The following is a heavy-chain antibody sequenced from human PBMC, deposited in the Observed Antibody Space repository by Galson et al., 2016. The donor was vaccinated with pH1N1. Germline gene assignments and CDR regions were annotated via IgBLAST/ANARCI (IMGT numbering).Heavy chain of an antibody. D-gene: IGHD3-10*01. V-gene: IGHV1-18*01. CDR2: ISGHNGNT. CDR3: ARLSGSRWLDP. J-gene: IGHJ5*02. Sequence: VKVSCKASGYMFTSYGITWVRQAPGQGLEWMGLISGHNGNTNYAQKFRGRLTMTTDTSTTTAYMELRSLRSDDTAFYYCARLSGSRWLDPWGQGTLVTVSS. CDR1: GYMFTSYG.